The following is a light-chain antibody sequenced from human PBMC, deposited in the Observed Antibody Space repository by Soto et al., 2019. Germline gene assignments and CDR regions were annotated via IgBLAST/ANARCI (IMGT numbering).Light chain of an antibody. CDR3: QVWDSSTV. J-gene: IGLJ1*01. CDR2: RDS. Sequence: SYELTQPLSVSVALGQTARITCGGNNIGSKNVHRYQQKPGQAPVLVIYRDSNRPSGIPERFSGSNSGNTATLTISRAQAGDEADYYCQVWDSSTVFGTGTKLTVL. V-gene: IGLV3-9*01. CDR1: NIGSKN.